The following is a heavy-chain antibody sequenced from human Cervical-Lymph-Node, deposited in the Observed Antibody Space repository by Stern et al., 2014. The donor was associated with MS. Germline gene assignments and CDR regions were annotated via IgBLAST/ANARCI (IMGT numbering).Heavy chain of an antibody. CDR3: ARVGATSPIDF. D-gene: IGHD3-16*01. Sequence: EVHLVESGGGLVQPGGSLRLSCAASGFPLSMYRMHWLRHIPGTGLEWVSRSEVDGTTTDYADSVKGRFTISRDNAKNTLYLQMNSLRADDTAVYYCARVGATSPIDFWGQGTLVTVSS. J-gene: IGHJ4*02. CDR2: SEVDGTTT. V-gene: IGHV3-74*02. CDR1: GFPLSMYR.